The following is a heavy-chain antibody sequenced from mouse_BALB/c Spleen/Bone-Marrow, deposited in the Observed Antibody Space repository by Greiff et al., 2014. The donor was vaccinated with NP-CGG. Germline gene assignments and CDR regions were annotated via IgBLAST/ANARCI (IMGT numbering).Heavy chain of an antibody. CDR3: AREGVDYFDY. CDR1: GYTFTSYV. CDR2: INPYNDGT. Sequence: EVKLMESGPELVKPGASVKMSCKASGYTFTSYVMHWVKQKPGQGLEWIGYINPYNDGTKYNEKFKGKATLTSDKSSSTAYVELSSLTSEDSAVYYCAREGVDYFDYWGQGTTPTVSS. J-gene: IGHJ2*01. V-gene: IGHV1-14*01.